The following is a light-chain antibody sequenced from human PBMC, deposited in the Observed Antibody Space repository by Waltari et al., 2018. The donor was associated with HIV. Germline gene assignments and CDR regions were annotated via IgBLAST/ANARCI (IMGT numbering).Light chain of an antibody. CDR2: RSN. V-gene: IGLV1-47*01. CDR3: AAWDDSLRGWV. J-gene: IGLJ3*02. Sequence: QSVLTQPPSASGTPGQRVTISCSGSSSNIGTTPVYWCQPLPGTTPKLLIYRSNQRPSGVPDRFSGSKSGTSGSLAISGLRSEDEADYYCAAWDDSLRGWVFGGGTKLTVL. CDR1: SSNIGTTP.